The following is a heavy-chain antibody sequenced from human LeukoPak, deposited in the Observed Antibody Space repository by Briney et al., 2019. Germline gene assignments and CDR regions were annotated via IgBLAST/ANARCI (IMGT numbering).Heavy chain of an antibody. CDR2: FDPEDGET. Sequence: ASVKVSCKVSGYTLTELSMHWVRQAPGKGLEWMGGFDPEDGETIYAQKFRGRVTITSDRSVSTAYMELSSLRSEDMVVYSCVRDLEAWAAPNEHQNTTEQQLGNWFDPWGQGTLVTVSS. CDR1: GYTLTELS. J-gene: IGHJ5*02. D-gene: IGHD6-13*01. CDR3: VRDLEAWAAPNEHQNTTEQQLGNWFDP. V-gene: IGHV1-24*01.